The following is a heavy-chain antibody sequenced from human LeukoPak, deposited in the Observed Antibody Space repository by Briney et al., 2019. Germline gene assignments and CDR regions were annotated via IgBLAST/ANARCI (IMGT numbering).Heavy chain of an antibody. CDR3: ARDGGYCSSTSCYTDGYFDY. V-gene: IGHV3-21*01. J-gene: IGHJ4*02. Sequence: GGSLRLSCAASGFNFSSHTMNWVRQAPGKGLEWVSSISGLSSYKYYADSVKGRFTISRDNAKNSLYLYMNSLRAEDTAVYYCARDGGYCSSTSCYTDGYFDYWGQGTLVTVSS. D-gene: IGHD2-2*02. CDR1: GFNFSSHT. CDR2: ISGLSSYK.